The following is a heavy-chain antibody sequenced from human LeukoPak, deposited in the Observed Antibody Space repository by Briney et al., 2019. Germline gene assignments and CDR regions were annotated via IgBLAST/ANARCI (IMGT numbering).Heavy chain of an antibody. CDR2: IKSDGITI. CDR1: GFTVSSNY. J-gene: IGHJ4*02. V-gene: IGHV3-74*01. Sequence: GGSLRLSCAASGFTVSSNYMSWVRQAPGKGLVWVSRIKSDGITITYADSVKGRFTISRDNAKNTLYLQMNSLRAEDTAVYYCLRDLNWSLDQWGQGTLVTVSS. D-gene: IGHD1-20*01. CDR3: LRDLNWSLDQ.